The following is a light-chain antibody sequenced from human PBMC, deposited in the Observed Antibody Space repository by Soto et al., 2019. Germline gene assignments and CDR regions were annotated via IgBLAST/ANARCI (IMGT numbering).Light chain of an antibody. CDR1: QSVGTY. J-gene: IGKJ4*01. CDR3: QQSSSTPQT. CDR2: VAS. Sequence: DIQMTQSPSSLSASVGDRVIITCRASQSVGTYVSWYQQKEGKAPKLLINVASTLQSGVPSRFSGSGSGTDFTLAISSLQHEDFATYYCQQSSSTPQTFGGGTKVDIK. V-gene: IGKV1-39*01.